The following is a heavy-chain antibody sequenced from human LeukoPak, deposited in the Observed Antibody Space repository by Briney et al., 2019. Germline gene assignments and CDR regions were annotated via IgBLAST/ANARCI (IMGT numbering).Heavy chain of an antibody. J-gene: IGHJ4*02. Sequence: PSETLSLTCAVYGGSFSGYYWSWIRQPPGKGLEWIGSIYSSGSTYYNASLQSRVTMSLDTSQNQFSLKLSSLTAADTAVYYCARGVAAAAGRTFDFWGQGTLVTVSS. D-gene: IGHD6-13*01. CDR3: ARGVAAAAGRTFDF. CDR2: IYSSGST. CDR1: GGSFSGYY. V-gene: IGHV4-34*01.